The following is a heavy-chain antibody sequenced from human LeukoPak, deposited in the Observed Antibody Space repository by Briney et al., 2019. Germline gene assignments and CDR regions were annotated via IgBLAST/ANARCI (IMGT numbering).Heavy chain of an antibody. CDR1: GGSISSHS. J-gene: IGHJ4*02. CDR2: IYYSGTT. Sequence: SETLSLTCTVSGGSISSHSWSWIRQPPGKGLEWIGYIYYSGTTNYNPSLKSRVTISVDTSKNQFSLKLSSVTAADTAVYYCARDRRNAIDYWGQGTLVTVSS. CDR3: ARDRRNAIDY. D-gene: IGHD1-1*01. V-gene: IGHV4-59*11.